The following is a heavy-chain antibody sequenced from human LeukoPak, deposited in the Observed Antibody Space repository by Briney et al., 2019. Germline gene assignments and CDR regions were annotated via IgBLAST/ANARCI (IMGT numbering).Heavy chain of an antibody. CDR3: ARKFYGSGSYYNR. CDR1: GGSFSGYY. J-gene: IGHJ4*02. Sequence: SPSETLSLTCAVYGGSFSGYYWSWLRQPPGKGLEWLGEINHSGSTNYNPSLKSRVTISVDTSKNQFSLKLSSVTAADTAVYYCARKFYGSGSYYNRWGQGTLVTVSS. D-gene: IGHD3-10*01. V-gene: IGHV4-34*01. CDR2: INHSGST.